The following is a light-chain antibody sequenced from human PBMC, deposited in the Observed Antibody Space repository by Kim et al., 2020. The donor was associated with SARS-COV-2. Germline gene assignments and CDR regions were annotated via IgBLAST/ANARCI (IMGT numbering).Light chain of an antibody. V-gene: IGKV1-5*01. CDR1: QTISMW. CDR3: QHYDAYPYT. CDR2: DAS. Sequence: SASVGDRVTITCRASQTISMWLAWYQQRPGKAPKVLIYDASILKPGVPSRFSGSGSGTEFTLTISSLQPDDFATYYCQHYDAYPYTFGQGTKLEI. J-gene: IGKJ2*01.